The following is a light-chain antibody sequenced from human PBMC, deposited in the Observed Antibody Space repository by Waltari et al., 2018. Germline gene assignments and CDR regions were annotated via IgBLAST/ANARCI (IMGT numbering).Light chain of an antibody. Sequence: DIVMTQSPDSLAVSLGERATFNCKSSQSVLYSSTNKNYLSWYQQQPGQPPKLLIYEASTRESGVPDRFSGSGSGTDFTLTISSLQTEDVAVYYCQQYYSNPPAFGQGTKVEIK. J-gene: IGKJ1*01. V-gene: IGKV4-1*01. CDR1: QSVLYSSTNKNY. CDR2: EAS. CDR3: QQYYSNPPA.